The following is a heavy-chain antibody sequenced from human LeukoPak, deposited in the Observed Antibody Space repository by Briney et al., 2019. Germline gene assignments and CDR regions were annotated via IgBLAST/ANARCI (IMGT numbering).Heavy chain of an antibody. V-gene: IGHV3-23*01. CDR2: ITESGDNT. CDR3: AAKTRLSAVTSYYYVDV. D-gene: IGHD3-10*01. J-gene: IGHJ6*03. Sequence: GGSLRLSCAASAFTFPTYGMIWVRQAPGKGLEWVSSITESGDNTYYADSVKGRFTISRDNSKNTLYLQMNSQRAEDTAVYYCAAKTRLSAVTSYYYVDVWGKGTTATVSS. CDR1: AFTFPTYG.